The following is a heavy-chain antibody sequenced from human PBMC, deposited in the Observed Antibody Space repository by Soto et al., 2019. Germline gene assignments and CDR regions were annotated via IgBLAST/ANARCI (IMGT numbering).Heavy chain of an antibody. CDR2: INTNSGGT. J-gene: IGHJ4*02. V-gene: IGHV1-2*02. CDR1: GYTFTGYY. D-gene: IGHD6-6*01. CDR3: ESGHSSSSFCDY. Sequence: QVQLVQSGAEVKKPGASVKVSCKASGYTFTGYYMHWVRPAPGQGLEWMGWINTNSGGTNYAQKCQGRVTMTRDTSISTAYMELSRLRSDDTAVYYCESGHSSSSFCDYWGQGTLVTVSS.